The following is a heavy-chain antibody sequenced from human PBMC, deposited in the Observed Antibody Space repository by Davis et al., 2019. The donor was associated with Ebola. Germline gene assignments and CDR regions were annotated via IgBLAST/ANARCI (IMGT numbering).Heavy chain of an antibody. CDR1: GFTFSSYG. Sequence: GESLKISCAASGFTFSSYGMHWVRQAPGKGLEWVAVIWYDGSNKYYADSVKGRFTISRDNSKNTLYLQMNSLRAEDTAVYYCAREANGGLFDFWGQGTLVTVSS. V-gene: IGHV3-33*01. D-gene: IGHD7-27*01. CDR2: IWYDGSNK. J-gene: IGHJ4*02. CDR3: AREANGGLFDF.